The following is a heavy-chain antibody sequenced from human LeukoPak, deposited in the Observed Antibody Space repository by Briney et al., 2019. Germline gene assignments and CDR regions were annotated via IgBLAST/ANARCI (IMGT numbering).Heavy chain of an antibody. CDR3: ARGEYSSSSEGIDY. CDR1: GYTFTSYD. D-gene: IGHD6-6*01. J-gene: IGHJ4*02. Sequence: ASVTVSCKASGYTFTSYDINWVRQATGQGLEWMGWMNPNSGNTGYAQKFQGRVTITRNTSISTAYMELSSLRSEDTAVYYCARGEYSSSSEGIDYWGQGTLVTVSS. CDR2: MNPNSGNT. V-gene: IGHV1-8*03.